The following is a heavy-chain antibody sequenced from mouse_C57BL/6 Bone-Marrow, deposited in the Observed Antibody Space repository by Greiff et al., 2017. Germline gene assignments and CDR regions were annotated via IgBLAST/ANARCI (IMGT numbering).Heavy chain of an antibody. V-gene: IGHV5-17*01. J-gene: IGHJ3*01. CDR3: ARSYYSSSWFAY. D-gene: IGHD1-1*01. CDR2: FSSCSSTI. CDR1: GFSFSDFG. Sequence: EVTVEESGGGLVKPAGSLTLSCAVSGFSFSDFGMHYVRLPPPRGLVWVAYFSSCSSTIYYADTVKGRFTIFRDNAKNPLFLHMTSLSSEDTAMYYCARSYYSSSWFAYWGQGTLVTVSA.